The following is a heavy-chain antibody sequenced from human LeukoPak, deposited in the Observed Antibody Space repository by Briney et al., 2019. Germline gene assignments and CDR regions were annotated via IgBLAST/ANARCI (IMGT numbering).Heavy chain of an antibody. D-gene: IGHD3-10*01. V-gene: IGHV4-30-2*01. CDR3: ARGSYLYGMDV. CDR1: GGSISSGGYS. Sequence: PSESLSLTCAVSGGSISSGGYSWSWIRQPPGKGLEWIGYIYHSGSTYYNPSLKSRVTISVDRSKNQFSLKLSSVTAADTAVYYCARGSYLYGMDVWGQGTTVTVSS. CDR2: IYHSGST. J-gene: IGHJ6*02.